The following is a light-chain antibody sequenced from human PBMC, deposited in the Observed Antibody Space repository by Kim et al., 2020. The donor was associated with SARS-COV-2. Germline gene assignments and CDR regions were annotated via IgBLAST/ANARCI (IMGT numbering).Light chain of an antibody. CDR1: MDMVGYEG. Sequence: TTRAGTGTMDMVGYEGSAWLRQHQSRPPKLLSYRNNNRPSGISERFSASRSGNIASLTITGLQPEDEADYYCSAWDSSLSAWVFGGGTQLTVL. V-gene: IGLV10-54*02. J-gene: IGLJ3*02. CDR2: RNN. CDR3: SAWDSSLSAWV.